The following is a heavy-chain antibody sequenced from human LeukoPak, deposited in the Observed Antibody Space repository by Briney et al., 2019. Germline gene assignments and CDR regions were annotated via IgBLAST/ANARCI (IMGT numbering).Heavy chain of an antibody. Sequence: GGSLRLSCAASGFTVSSNYMSWVRQAPGKGLEWVSVIYSGGSTYYADSVKGRFTISRHNSKNTLYLLMNSLRAEDTAVYYCASPSGIDAFDIWGQGTMVTVSS. D-gene: IGHD1-14*01. CDR1: GFTVSSNY. J-gene: IGHJ3*02. CDR3: ASPSGIDAFDI. V-gene: IGHV3-53*04. CDR2: IYSGGST.